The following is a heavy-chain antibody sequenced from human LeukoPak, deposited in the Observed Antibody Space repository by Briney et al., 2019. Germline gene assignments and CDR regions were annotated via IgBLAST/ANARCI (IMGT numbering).Heavy chain of an antibody. J-gene: IGHJ4*02. V-gene: IGHV3-7*01. Sequence: GGSLRLSCAASGFSLSRYWMRWVRQAPGQGLEWVANIGKDGSGNHYADSVKGRFTISRDNAKNSLYLQMNSLRADDTAVYYCARDLDYYATDYWGQGTLVTVSS. CDR1: GFSLSRYW. D-gene: IGHD3/OR15-3a*01. CDR3: ARDLDYYATDY. CDR2: IGKDGSGN.